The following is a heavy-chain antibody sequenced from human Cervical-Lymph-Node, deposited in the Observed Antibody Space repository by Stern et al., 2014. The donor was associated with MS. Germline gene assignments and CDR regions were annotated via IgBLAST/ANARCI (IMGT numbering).Heavy chain of an antibody. D-gene: IGHD4-17*01. CDR3: ARSSTVTPNAFDI. J-gene: IGHJ3*02. V-gene: IGHV4-30-2*01. Sequence: QVKLQESGSGLVKPSQTLSLTCAVSGGSISSGDYSWSWIRQPPGKGLEWIGYIYHSGSTYYNPSLKSRVPISVDRSKIQFSLKLSSVTAADTAVYYCARSSTVTPNAFDIWGQGTMVTVSS. CDR1: GGSISSGDYS. CDR2: IYHSGST.